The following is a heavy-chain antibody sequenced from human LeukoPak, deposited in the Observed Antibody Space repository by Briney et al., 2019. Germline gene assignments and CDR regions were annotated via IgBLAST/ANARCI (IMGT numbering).Heavy chain of an antibody. CDR1: GYTFTDYN. V-gene: IGHV1-2*02. CDR3: AKGYGDYGRYYFDY. Sequence: ASVKVSCKASGYTFTDYNIHWVRQAPGQGLEWMGWINPKSGGTNYAQKFQDRVTMTRDTSISTAYMELSRLISDDTALYYCAKGYGDYGRYYFDYWGQGTLVTVSS. J-gene: IGHJ4*02. CDR2: INPKSGGT. D-gene: IGHD4-17*01.